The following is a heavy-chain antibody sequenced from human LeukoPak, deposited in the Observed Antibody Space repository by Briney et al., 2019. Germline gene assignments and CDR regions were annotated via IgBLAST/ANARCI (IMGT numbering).Heavy chain of an antibody. Sequence: ASVKVSCKASGYTFTSYDINWVRQATGQGLEWMGWMNPNSGNTGYAQKFQGRVTMTRNTSISTAYMELSSLRSEDTAVYYCARGEYSSSWYPAAVWFDPWGQGTLVTVSS. D-gene: IGHD6-13*01. J-gene: IGHJ5*02. CDR2: MNPNSGNT. V-gene: IGHV1-8*01. CDR1: GYTFTSYD. CDR3: ARGEYSSSWYPAAVWFDP.